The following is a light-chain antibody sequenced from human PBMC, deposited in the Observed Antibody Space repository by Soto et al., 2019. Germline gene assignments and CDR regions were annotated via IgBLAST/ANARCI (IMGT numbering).Light chain of an antibody. V-gene: IGLV2-14*01. CDR2: QVT. CDR1: SSDVGIYNY. Sequence: QSVLTQPASVSGSPRQSITISCTGTSSDVGIYNYVSWYQQHPGKAPKLMIYQVTNRPSGVSNRFSGSKSGNTASLTISGLQAEDEADYYCSSYTGSTNYVFGTGTKVTVL. J-gene: IGLJ1*01. CDR3: SSYTGSTNYV.